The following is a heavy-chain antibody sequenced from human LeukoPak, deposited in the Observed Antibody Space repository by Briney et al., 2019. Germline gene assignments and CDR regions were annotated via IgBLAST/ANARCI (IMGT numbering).Heavy chain of an antibody. Sequence: PSETLSLTCTVSGGSIRSHFWNWIRQAPGKGLEWIGYFHYSGSTNYNPYLRSRVTISVDTSRTQLFLRLTSVTAADTAVYYCARDPGRGDGYAFDIWGQGTEVTVS. CDR1: GGSIRSHF. D-gene: IGHD5-24*01. CDR3: ARDPGRGDGYAFDI. CDR2: FHYSGST. J-gene: IGHJ3*02. V-gene: IGHV4-59*11.